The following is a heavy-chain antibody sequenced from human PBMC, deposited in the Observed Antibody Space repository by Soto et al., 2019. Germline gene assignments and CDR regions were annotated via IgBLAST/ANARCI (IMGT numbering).Heavy chain of an antibody. V-gene: IGHV1-69*13. CDR2: IIPIFGIA. D-gene: IGHD2-2*01. J-gene: IGHJ6*02. Sequence: SVKVSCKASGGTFSRYSITWVRQAPGHGLEWIGRIIPIFGIASYAQKFQGRVTITADESTSTAYMELSSLRSDDTAVYYCAREDRDRETGLVPAAIAGMDVWGQGTTVTVSS. CDR3: AREDRDRETGLVPAAIAGMDV. CDR1: GGTFSRYS.